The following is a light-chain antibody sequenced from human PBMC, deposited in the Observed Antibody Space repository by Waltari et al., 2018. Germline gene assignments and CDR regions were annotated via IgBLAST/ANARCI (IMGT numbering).Light chain of an antibody. CDR3: KSYTSSSTWV. V-gene: IGLV2-14*01. J-gene: IGLJ3*02. CDR1: SSDIGRYNY. CDR2: DVS. Sequence: QSALTQPASVSGSPGQSITISCPGASSDIGRYNYVSWYQQHPGKAPKVMIYDVSDRPSGVSNRFSGSKSGNTASLTISGLQAEDEADYYCKSYTSSSTWVFGGGTKLTVL.